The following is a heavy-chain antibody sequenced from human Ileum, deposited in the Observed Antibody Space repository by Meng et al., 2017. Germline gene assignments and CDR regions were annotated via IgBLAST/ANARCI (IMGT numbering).Heavy chain of an antibody. CDR1: GGSSSSGDYD. J-gene: IGHJ5*02. D-gene: IGHD1-26*01. V-gene: IGHV4-30-4*01. CDR3: AASLDGNRFDP. Sequence: VQLQESGPGLVKSAQTLSLTCTVSGGSSSSGDYDWSWIRQPPGKGLEWSGYIFDTGPPSYSPPLRSRLSISMDTSKNQFSLRLTSVSAADTAVYYCAASLDGNRFDPWGQGTLVTVSS. CDR2: IFDTGPP.